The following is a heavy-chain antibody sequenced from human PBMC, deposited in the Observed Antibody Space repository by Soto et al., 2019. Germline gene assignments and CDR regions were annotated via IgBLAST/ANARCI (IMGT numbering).Heavy chain of an antibody. CDR3: ANVLDYYYYGMDV. V-gene: IGHV1-2*02. CDR1: GYTFTGYY. Sequence: ASVKVSCEASGYTFTGYYIHWVRQAPGQGLEWMGWINPNSGGTNYAQKFQGRVTMTRDTSISTAYMELSRLRSDDTAVYYCANVLDYYYYGMDVWGQGTTVTVSS. D-gene: IGHD2-8*01. CDR2: INPNSGGT. J-gene: IGHJ6*02.